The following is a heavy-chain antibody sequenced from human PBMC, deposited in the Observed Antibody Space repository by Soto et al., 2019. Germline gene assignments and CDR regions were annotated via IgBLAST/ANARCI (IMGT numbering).Heavy chain of an antibody. CDR2: ISSSGSTI. J-gene: IGHJ6*03. D-gene: IGHD3-3*01. CDR3: ASAPRRWSGSYYYYYMDV. CDR1: GFTFSDYY. V-gene: IGHV3-11*01. Sequence: PGGSLRLSCAASGFTFSDYYMSWIRQAPGKGLEWVSYISSSGSTIYYAESVKGRFTISRDNAKNSLYLQMNSLRAEDTAVYYCASAPRRWSGSYYYYYMDVWGKGTTVTVSS.